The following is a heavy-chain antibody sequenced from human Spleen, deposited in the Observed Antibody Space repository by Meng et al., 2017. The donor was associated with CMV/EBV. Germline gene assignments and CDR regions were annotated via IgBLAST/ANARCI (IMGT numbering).Heavy chain of an antibody. CDR2: ISHDERKK. CDR3: ARDDDGDSYVSGGHYVAGWH. D-gene: IGHD3-10*01. Sequence: GGSLRLSCTASGFTFSDYAIHWVRQAPGKGLEWVAVISHDERKKYYVDPVRGRFTISRDNSKNMVYLQMNSLRVDDTALYYCARDDDGDSYVSGGHYVAGWHWGQRTPVTVSS. J-gene: IGHJ4*02. V-gene: IGHV3-30*04. CDR1: GFTFSDYA.